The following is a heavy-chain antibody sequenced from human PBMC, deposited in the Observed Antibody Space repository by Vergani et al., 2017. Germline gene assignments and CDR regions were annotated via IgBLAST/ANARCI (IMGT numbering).Heavy chain of an antibody. J-gene: IGHJ6*02. CDR3: PTPQTVTTGGMEV. CDR2: VDAEDGET. D-gene: IGHD4-17*01. CDR1: GYTFTEHY. V-gene: IGHV1-69-2*01. Sequence: EVQLVQSGAEVKKPGATMKISCKVSGYTFTEHYMTWVKQAPGKGLGWMGLVDAEDGETIYAKKVKGRVTIAADTPTDTAHLGVSSLRSEDTAVYYCPTPQTVTTGGMEVWGQGTTVIVSS.